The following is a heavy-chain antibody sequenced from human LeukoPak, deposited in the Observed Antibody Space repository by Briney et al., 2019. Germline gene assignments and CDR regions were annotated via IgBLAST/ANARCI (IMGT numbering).Heavy chain of an antibody. J-gene: IGHJ6*02. D-gene: IGHD3-9*01. V-gene: IGHV1-2*02. CDR1: GYTFTGYY. CDR2: INPNSGGI. CDR3: AREYYDILTGYENYYYYGMDV. Sequence: ASVKVSCKASGYTFTGYYMHWVRQAPGQGLEWMGWINPNSGGINYAQKFQGRVTMTRDTSISTAYMELSRLRSDDTAVYYCAREYYDILTGYENYYYYGMDVWGQGTTVTVSS.